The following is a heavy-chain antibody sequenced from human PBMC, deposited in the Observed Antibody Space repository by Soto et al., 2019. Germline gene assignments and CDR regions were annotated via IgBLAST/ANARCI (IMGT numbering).Heavy chain of an antibody. Sequence: QVQLVESGGGVVQPGRSLSLSCTASGITFSLFAMHWVRQAPGKRLERVAVVSKDGVNKYYADSVKGRFTISRDNPEKKLYLQMNNLRTEDTAVYYCVRDIWWERWVDDFDIWGQGTMVTVSS. CDR1: GITFSLFA. J-gene: IGHJ3*02. CDR3: VRDIWWERWVDDFDI. V-gene: IGHV3-30*04. CDR2: VSKDGVNK. D-gene: IGHD1-26*01.